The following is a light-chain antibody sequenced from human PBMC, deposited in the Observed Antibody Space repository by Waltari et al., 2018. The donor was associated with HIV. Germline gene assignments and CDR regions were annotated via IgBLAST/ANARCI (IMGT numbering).Light chain of an antibody. CDR3: EAWDDSLSGPV. CDR1: SPNIGRNN. J-gene: IGLJ3*02. V-gene: IGLV1-47*01. Sequence: QSVLTQPPSASGTPGQRVTISCSGGSPNIGRNNVYWYQHFPGPATKLPTFSNDQRPSGVPDRFSGSKSGTSASLAIIGLRFEDEADYFCEAWDDSLSGPVFGGGTKLTVL. CDR2: SND.